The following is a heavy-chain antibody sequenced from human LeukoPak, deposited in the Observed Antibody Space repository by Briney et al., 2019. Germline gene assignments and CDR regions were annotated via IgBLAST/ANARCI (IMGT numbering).Heavy chain of an antibody. CDR3: AKDITMVRGVILDY. D-gene: IGHD3-10*01. Sequence: GGSLRLSCAASGFTFSSYAMSRVRQAPGKGLEWVSAINGSGGSTYYADSVKGRFTISRDNSKNTLYLQMNSLRAEDAAVYYCAKDITMVRGVILDYWGQGTLVTVSS. J-gene: IGHJ4*02. CDR1: GFTFSSYA. V-gene: IGHV3-23*01. CDR2: INGSGGST.